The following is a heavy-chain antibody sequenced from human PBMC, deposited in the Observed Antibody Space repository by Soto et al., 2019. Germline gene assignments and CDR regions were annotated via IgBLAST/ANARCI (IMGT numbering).Heavy chain of an antibody. CDR1: GFTFSTYS. CDR3: VRDYSVATNPYYFDY. CDR2: ISSSGSLI. D-gene: IGHD1-26*01. Sequence: GGSLRLSCAASGFTFSTYSMNWVRQAPGKGLEWASSISSSGSLIFYADSVRGRFTISRDNAKNSLYLQMNSLRAEDTAVYYCVRDYSVATNPYYFDYWGQGTLVTVSS. V-gene: IGHV3-21*01. J-gene: IGHJ4*02.